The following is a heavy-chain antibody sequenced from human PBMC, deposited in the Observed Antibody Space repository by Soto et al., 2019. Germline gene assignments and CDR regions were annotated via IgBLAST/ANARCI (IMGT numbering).Heavy chain of an antibody. Sequence: DSVKVSCKASGYTFTSSGISGVRQAPGQGLEWMGWISAYNGNTNYAQKLQGRVTMTTDTSTSTAYMELRSLRSDDTAVYYCARVGNPKYCSGGSCYVYWGQGTLVTVS. CDR1: GYTFTSSG. V-gene: IGHV1-18*01. J-gene: IGHJ4*02. CDR2: ISAYNGNT. CDR3: ARVGNPKYCSGGSCYVY. D-gene: IGHD2-15*01.